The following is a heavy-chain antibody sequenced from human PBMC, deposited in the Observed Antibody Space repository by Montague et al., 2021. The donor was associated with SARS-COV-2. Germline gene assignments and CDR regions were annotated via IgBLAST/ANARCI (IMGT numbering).Heavy chain of an antibody. CDR2: ISNSCESM. CDR1: GLTFSDTY. V-gene: IGHV3-11*01. Sequence: SLRLSCAASGLTFSDTYISCIRQAPGKGLAWISYISNSCESMSXXXSXXGRFTISRDNAKNSLFLQLHSLSDEATAVYYCARARGIGPAGYFDYWGQGTLVTVSS. CDR3: ARARGIGPAGYFDY. D-gene: IGHD3-10*01. J-gene: IGHJ4*01.